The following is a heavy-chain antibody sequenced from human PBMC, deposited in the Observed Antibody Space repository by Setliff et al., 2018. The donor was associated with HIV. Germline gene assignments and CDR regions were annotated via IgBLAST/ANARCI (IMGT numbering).Heavy chain of an antibody. V-gene: IGHV4-59*01. J-gene: IGHJ4*02. CDR1: GDSITYYY. Sequence: PSETLSLTCTVSGDSITYYYFSWFRQPPGKGLEWIGFVYYSGNTNYNPSLESRVTMSVDTSKNQLSLRLNSVTAADTALYYCARHSRAHYYDSSTPSDVPLFDSWGQGTLVTVS. CDR2: VYYSGNT. CDR3: ARHSRAHYYDSSTPSDVPLFDS. D-gene: IGHD3-22*01.